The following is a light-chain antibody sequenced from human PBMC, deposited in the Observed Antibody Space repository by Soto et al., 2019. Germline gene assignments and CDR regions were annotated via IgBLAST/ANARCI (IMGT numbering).Light chain of an antibody. CDR2: SNS. CDR3: AAWDDSLSAVL. CDR1: SSNIGSNT. V-gene: IGLV1-44*01. Sequence: QSVLTQPPSASGTPGQWVTLSCSGSSSNIGSNTVSWYKQLPGTAPKLLIYSNSQRPSGVPDRFSGSKSDTSASLAISGLQSEDESDYYCAAWDDSLSAVLFGGGTQLTVL. J-gene: IGLJ2*01.